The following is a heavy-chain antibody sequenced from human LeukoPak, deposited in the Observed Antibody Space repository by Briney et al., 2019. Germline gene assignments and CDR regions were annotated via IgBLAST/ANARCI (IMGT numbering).Heavy chain of an antibody. CDR2: ISTNGVTI. CDR1: GFTFSDFY. D-gene: IGHD5-18*01. J-gene: IGHJ6*03. CDR3: ARRGRGYSYGTYYYYYYYMDV. Sequence: GGSLRLSCAASGFTFSDFYMSWIRQVPGKGLEFVSFISTNGVTIRYADSVKGRFTISRDNAKNSLYLQMNSLRAEDTAVYYCARRGRGYSYGTYYYYYYYMDVWGKGTTVTVSS. V-gene: IGHV3-11*04.